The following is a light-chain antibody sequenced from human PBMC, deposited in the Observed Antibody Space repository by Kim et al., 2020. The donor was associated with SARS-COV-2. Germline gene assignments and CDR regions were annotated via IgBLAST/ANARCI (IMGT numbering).Light chain of an antibody. V-gene: IGKV3-20*01. Sequence: EIVLTQSPGTLSLSPGERATLSCRASQRVSGNYLAWYQQKPGQAPRLLIYGASTRATGIPDRFSGSGSGTDFTLTINRLEPEDFAVYYCQQYGDSPRTFGQGTKVDIK. CDR1: QRVSGNY. CDR2: GAS. CDR3: QQYGDSPRT. J-gene: IGKJ1*01.